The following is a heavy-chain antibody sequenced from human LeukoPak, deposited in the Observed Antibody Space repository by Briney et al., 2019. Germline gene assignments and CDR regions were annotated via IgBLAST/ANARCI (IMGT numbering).Heavy chain of an antibody. Sequence: SETLSLTCTVSGGSISGYYWSWIRQPAGKGLEWIGRMYTSGSTNYNPSLKSRVTMPVDTSKNQFSLRLSSVTAADTAVYYCAKSRGGSFFDYWGRGTLVTVSS. D-gene: IGHD1-26*01. CDR3: AKSRGGSFFDY. CDR2: MYTSGST. J-gene: IGHJ4*02. V-gene: IGHV4-4*07. CDR1: GGSISGYY.